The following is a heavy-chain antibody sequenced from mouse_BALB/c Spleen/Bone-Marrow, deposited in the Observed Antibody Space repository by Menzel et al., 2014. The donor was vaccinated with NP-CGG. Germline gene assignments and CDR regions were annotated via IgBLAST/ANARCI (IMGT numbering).Heavy chain of an antibody. CDR1: GFSLTGNG. V-gene: IGHV2-5*01. D-gene: IGHD1-1*01. J-gene: IGHJ1*01. Sequence: QVQLKDSGPGLVQPSQSLPITCTVSGFSLTGNGVHWVRQSPGKGLEWLGVIWRGGSTDYNAAFMSRPTITKDNSKNQVFFKMNSLQGDDTAMYYCAKGGITTVWYFDVWGAGTTVTVSS. CDR3: AKGGITTVWYFDV. CDR2: IWRGGST.